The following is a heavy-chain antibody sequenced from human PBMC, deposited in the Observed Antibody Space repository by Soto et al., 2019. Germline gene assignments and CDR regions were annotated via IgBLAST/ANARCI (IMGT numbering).Heavy chain of an antibody. D-gene: IGHD2-2*01. CDR2: IGGSGANT. CDR1: GLTFPSYA. V-gene: IGHV3-23*01. J-gene: IGHJ6*03. CDR3: AKGSSSTQYLNYYFYHMDV. Sequence: LLESGGGLVQPGGSLRLSCAASGLTFPSYAMNWVRQAPGKGLEWVSAIGGSGANTYYADSVKGRFTISRDNSKNTVYMQKTSLRAEDTAVYYCAKGSSSTQYLNYYFYHMDVWGKGTTVSVSS.